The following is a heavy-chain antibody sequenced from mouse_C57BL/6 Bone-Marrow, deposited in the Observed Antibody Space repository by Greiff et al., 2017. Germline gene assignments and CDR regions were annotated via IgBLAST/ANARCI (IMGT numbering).Heavy chain of an antibody. V-gene: IGHV14-4*01. CDR1: GFNIKDDY. CDR3: LYYDYEAWFAY. J-gene: IGHJ3*01. D-gene: IGHD2-4*01. Sequence: EVQLQQSGAELVRPGASVTLSCTASGFNIKDDYMHWVKQRPEQGLEWIGWIDPENGDTEYASKFQGKATITADTSSNTAYLQLSSLTSEDTAVYYCLYYDYEAWFAYWGQGTLVTVSA. CDR2: IDPENGDT.